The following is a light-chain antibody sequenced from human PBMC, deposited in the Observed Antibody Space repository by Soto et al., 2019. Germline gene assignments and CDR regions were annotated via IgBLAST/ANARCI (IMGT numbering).Light chain of an antibody. CDR3: QHYNSYSRT. J-gene: IGKJ1*01. CDR1: QSISSW. V-gene: IGKV1-5*03. Sequence: DIQMTQSPSTLSSSVEDRVTITCRASQSISSWLAWYQQKPGKAPKLLIYKASSLESGVPSRFSGSGSGTEFTLTISSLHPDDFETYHSQHYNSYSRTFGQG. CDR2: KAS.